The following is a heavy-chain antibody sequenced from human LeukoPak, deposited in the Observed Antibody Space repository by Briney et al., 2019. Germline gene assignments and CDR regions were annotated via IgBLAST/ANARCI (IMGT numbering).Heavy chain of an antibody. V-gene: IGHV4-34*01. D-gene: IGHD1-14*01. CDR3: ARGGLRNRIYYYYLDV. CDR1: GGSFSGYY. CDR2: INHSGSN. J-gene: IGHJ6*03. Sequence: KPSEPLSLTCAVYGGSFSGYYWSWLRQPPGKGLEWIGEINHSGSNNYNPSLKSRVTISVDTSKKQFSLKLSSVPAADTTVYYCARGGLRNRIYYYYLDVWGKGTTVTVSS.